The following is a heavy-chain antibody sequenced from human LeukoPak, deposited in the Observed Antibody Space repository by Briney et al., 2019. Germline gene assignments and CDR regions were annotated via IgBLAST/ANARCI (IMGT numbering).Heavy chain of an antibody. CDR2: IRGKAFGVTT. D-gene: IGHD3-22*01. Sequence: PGGSLRLSCTGSGFTFSDYPMSWFRQAPGEGLEWVAFIRGKAFGVTTEYAASVEGRFTISRDDFRNIAYLQMNGLKTEDTAMYYCTRDRYYYDSSGYYSPVYFDSWGQGTLVTVSS. CDR1: GFTFSDYP. CDR3: TRDRYYYDSSGYYSPVYFDS. J-gene: IGHJ4*02. V-gene: IGHV3-49*03.